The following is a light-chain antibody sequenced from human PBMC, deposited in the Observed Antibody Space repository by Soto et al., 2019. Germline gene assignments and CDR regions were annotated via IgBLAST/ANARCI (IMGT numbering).Light chain of an antibody. J-gene: IGKJ4*01. CDR3: MQSIQLPLT. V-gene: IGKV2D-29*01. CDR2: EVY. Sequence: DIVMTQTPLSLYVTLGKPASSSCNSSQSLLHSDGKTFFYWYLQRPGQPPQLLIYEVYNRFSGVTDRFSGSGSGTDFTLKISRVEAEDVGVYYCMQSIQLPLTVGEGTKVEIK. CDR1: QSLLHSDGKTF.